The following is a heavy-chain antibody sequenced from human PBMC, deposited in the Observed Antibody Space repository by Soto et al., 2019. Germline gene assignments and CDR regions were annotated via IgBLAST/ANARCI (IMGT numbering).Heavy chain of an antibody. D-gene: IGHD6-13*01. V-gene: IGHV4-39*01. CDR1: GGSISSSRSY. J-gene: IGHJ5*02. Sequence: QLQLQESGPGLVKPSETLSLTCNDSGGSISSSRSYWAWFRQPPGKELYWIANIFYAGHTFYNPSPKRRVTVSVYTSKNEFSLKLDSVPAADTAVYYCARQAAAPGIDLWFDPWGQGTLVTVSS. CDR2: IFYAGHT. CDR3: ARQAAAPGIDLWFDP.